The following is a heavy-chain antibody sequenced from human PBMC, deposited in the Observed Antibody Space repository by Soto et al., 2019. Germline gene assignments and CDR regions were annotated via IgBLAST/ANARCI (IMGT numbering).Heavy chain of an antibody. D-gene: IGHD4-4*01. J-gene: IGHJ6*02. CDR1: GGSISSYY. CDR2: IYYSGST. CDR3: AREGSVTTPHYYYYYGMDV. Sequence: PSETLSLTCTVSGGSISSYYWSWIRQPPGKGLEWIGYIYYSGSTNYNPSLKSRVTISVDTSKNQFSLKLSSVTAADTAVYYCAREGSVTTPHYYYYYGMDVWGQGTTVTVS. V-gene: IGHV4-59*01.